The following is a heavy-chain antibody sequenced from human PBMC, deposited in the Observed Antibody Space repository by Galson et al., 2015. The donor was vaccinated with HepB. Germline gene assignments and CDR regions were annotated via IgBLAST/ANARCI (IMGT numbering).Heavy chain of an antibody. Sequence: SVKVSCKASGYIFTGYYLHWVRQAPGQGLEWMGWINPNSGDTKYAQKFQGRVTMTRDMAITTGYVEVNSLRFDDTAVYFCASGLTIFGVVIPMYYWGQGTLVTVSS. V-gene: IGHV1-2*02. CDR3: ASGLTIFGVVIPMYY. CDR1: GYIFTGYY. CDR2: INPNSGDT. D-gene: IGHD3-3*01. J-gene: IGHJ4*02.